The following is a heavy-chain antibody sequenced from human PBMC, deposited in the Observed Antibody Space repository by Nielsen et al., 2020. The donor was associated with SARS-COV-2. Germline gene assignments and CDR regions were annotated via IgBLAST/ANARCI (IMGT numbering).Heavy chain of an antibody. CDR3: AKKADSYGPYYYYGMDV. Sequence: GESLKISCAASGFTFSSYWMSWIRQAPGKGLEWVSAISGSGGSTYYADSVKGRFTISRDNSKNTLYLQMNSLRAEDTAVYYCAKKADSYGPYYYYGMDVWGQGTTVTVSS. V-gene: IGHV3-23*01. CDR2: ISGSGGST. CDR1: GFTFSSYW. D-gene: IGHD5-18*01. J-gene: IGHJ6*02.